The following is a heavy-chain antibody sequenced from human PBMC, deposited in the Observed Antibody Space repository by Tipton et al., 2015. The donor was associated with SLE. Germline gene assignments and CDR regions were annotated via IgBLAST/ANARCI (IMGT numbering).Heavy chain of an antibody. CDR3: ARGEEAAATGYYYYYMDV. CDR1: GGSISSSSYY. CDR2: IYHSGST. Sequence: TLSLTCTVSGGSISSSSYYWGWIRQPPGKGLEWIGSIYHSGSTYYNPSLKSRITISVDTSKNQFSLKLSSVTAADTAVYYCARGEEAAATGYYYYYMDVWGKGTTVTVSS. J-gene: IGHJ6*03. V-gene: IGHV4-39*07. D-gene: IGHD6-13*01.